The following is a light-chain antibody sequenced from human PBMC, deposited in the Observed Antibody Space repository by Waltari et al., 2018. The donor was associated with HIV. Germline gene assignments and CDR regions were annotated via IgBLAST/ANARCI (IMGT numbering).Light chain of an antibody. Sequence: QSALTQPASVSGSPGQSITISCTATSSAVGGYTYVSWYQQHPGKAPKLMIYDVTNRPSGVSNRFSGSKSGNTASLTISGLQLEDEADYYCSSYTSSSTWVFGGGTKLTVL. CDR1: SSAVGGYTY. CDR2: DVT. J-gene: IGLJ3*02. CDR3: SSYTSSSTWV. V-gene: IGLV2-14*03.